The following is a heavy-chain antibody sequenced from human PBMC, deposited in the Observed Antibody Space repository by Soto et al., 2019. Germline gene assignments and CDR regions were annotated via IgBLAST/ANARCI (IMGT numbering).Heavy chain of an antibody. V-gene: IGHV1-46*03. Sequence: GASVKVSCKASGYTFTSYYMHWVRQAPGQGLEWMGIINPSGGSTSYAQKFQGRVTMTRDTSTSTVYMELSSLRSEDTAVYYCARADGYDFWSGYPPVYYYMDVRGKGTTVTVSS. CDR3: ARADGYDFWSGYPPVYYYMDV. D-gene: IGHD3-3*01. CDR2: INPSGGST. J-gene: IGHJ6*03. CDR1: GYTFTSYY.